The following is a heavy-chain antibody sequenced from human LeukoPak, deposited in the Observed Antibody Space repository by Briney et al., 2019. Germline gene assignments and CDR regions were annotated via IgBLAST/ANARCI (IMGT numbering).Heavy chain of an antibody. J-gene: IGHJ4*02. V-gene: IGHV3-30*02. CDR3: ARILDSAWGELGY. CDR1: GFTFSDFG. D-gene: IGHD6-19*01. CDR2: IPYDGSNK. Sequence: GGSLRLSCAASGFTFSDFGMHWVRQAPGQGLEWVTFIPYDGSNKYYADSVKGRFTISRDNSKNTLYLQMNSLRAEDTAVYYCARILDSAWGELGYWGQGTLVTVSS.